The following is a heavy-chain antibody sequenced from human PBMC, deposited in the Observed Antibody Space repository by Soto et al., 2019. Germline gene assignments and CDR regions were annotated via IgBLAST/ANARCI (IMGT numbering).Heavy chain of an antibody. CDR3: ARMLPRWYQLRSGAFAI. D-gene: IGHD2-2*01. CDR1: GGSFSGYY. V-gene: IGHV4-34*01. Sequence: QVQLQQWGAGLLKPSETLSLTCAVYGGSFSGYYWSWIRQPPGKGLEWIGDINHSGSTNYNPSLKSQVTITVDTSNNPVSRKLSSVTAADTAVYYRARMLPRWYQLRSGAFAIWGQGTVVTVSS. J-gene: IGHJ3*02. CDR2: INHSGST.